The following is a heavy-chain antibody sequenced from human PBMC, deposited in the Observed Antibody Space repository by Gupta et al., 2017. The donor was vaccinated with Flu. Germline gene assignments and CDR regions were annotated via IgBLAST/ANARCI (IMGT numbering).Heavy chain of an antibody. V-gene: IGHV3-15*01. Sequence: EVQLVEYGGGLVKSGGSLRIAGAASGFTVNNAWMSWVRQVPGKGVELIGRIKGETDGVATDYTAPVRGRFTISRDDSKNMLYLQMNSLKTEDTAMYYCTTEVHGYRFFDYWGQGTLVIVSS. CDR1: GFTVNNAW. CDR2: IKGETDGVAT. D-gene: IGHD5-12*01. CDR3: TTEVHGYRFFDY. J-gene: IGHJ4*02.